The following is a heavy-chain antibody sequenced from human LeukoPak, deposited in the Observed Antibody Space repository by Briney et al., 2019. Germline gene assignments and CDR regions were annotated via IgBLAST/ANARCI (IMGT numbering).Heavy chain of an antibody. Sequence: GESLKISCKGSGHTFSNYWIGWVRQMPGKGLEWMGIIYPADSDTTYSPSFRGQVTISADKSINTAYLQWSSLKASDTARYYCARRPPTVVTLSRDALHIWGQGTMVTVSS. CDR1: GHTFSNYW. CDR2: IYPADSDT. J-gene: IGHJ3*02. D-gene: IGHD4-23*01. V-gene: IGHV5-51*01. CDR3: ARRPPTVVTLSRDALHI.